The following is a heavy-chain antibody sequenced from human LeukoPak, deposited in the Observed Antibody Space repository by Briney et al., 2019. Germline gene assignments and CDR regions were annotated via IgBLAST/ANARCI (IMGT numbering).Heavy chain of an antibody. CDR1: GFTLSSYS. Sequence: PGGSLRLSCAASGFTLSSYSMNWVRQAPGKGLEWLSYISSSSITIYYADSVKGRFTISRDNAKNSLYLQMSSLRVEDTAVYYCARLRGEMRFDYWGQGTLVTVSS. CDR2: ISSSSITI. CDR3: ARLRGEMRFDY. J-gene: IGHJ4*02. V-gene: IGHV3-48*01. D-gene: IGHD3-16*01.